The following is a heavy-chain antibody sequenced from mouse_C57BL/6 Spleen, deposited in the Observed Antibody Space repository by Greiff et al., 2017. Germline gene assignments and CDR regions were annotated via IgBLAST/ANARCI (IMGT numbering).Heavy chain of an antibody. CDR2: LWSGGST. J-gene: IGHJ2*01. CDR3: ARNQLDYFDY. V-gene: IGHV2-2*01. Sequence: QVQLKESGPGLVQPSQSLSITCPVSGFSLTSYGVHWVRQSPGKGLEWLGVLWSGGSTDYNAAFISRLSISKDNSKSQVFFKMNSLQADDTAIYYCARNQLDYFDYWGQGTTLTVSS. D-gene: IGHD3-1*01. CDR1: GFSLTSYG.